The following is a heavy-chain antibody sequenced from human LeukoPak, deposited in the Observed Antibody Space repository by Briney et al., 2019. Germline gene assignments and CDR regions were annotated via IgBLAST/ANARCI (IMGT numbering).Heavy chain of an antibody. CDR2: TSGSGGST. D-gene: IGHD4-17*01. J-gene: IGHJ4*02. CDR3: AKLSGDYVQGLFDY. V-gene: IGHV3-23*01. CDR1: GFTFSSYA. Sequence: GGSLRLSCAASGFTFSSYAMSWVRQAPGKGLEWVSATSGSGGSTYYADSVKGRFTISRDNSKNTLYLQMNSLRAEDTAVYYCAKLSGDYVQGLFDYWGQGTLVTVSS.